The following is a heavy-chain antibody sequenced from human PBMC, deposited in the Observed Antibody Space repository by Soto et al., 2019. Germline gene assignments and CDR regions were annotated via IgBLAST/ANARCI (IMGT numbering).Heavy chain of an antibody. Sequence: EVQLVESGGGLVQPGGSLRLSCTASGFTFRTYWMHWVRQTPGKGLVWVSRIDNAGGVTTYADSVKGRFTISRDNAKNTLYLQMNSLRAEDTAVYYCARDQTVAGPTTFDDCGQGTLVTVSS. CDR2: IDNAGGVT. CDR1: GFTFRTYW. V-gene: IGHV3-74*01. D-gene: IGHD6-19*01. J-gene: IGHJ4*02. CDR3: ARDQTVAGPTTFDD.